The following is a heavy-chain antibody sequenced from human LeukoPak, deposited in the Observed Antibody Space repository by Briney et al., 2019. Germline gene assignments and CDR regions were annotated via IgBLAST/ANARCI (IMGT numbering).Heavy chain of an antibody. J-gene: IGHJ4*02. D-gene: IGHD6-13*01. CDR2: ISAYNGNT. CDR3: ARPRYSSSWYEDYAFDY. CDR1: GYTFTSYG. Sequence: ASVKVSCKASGYTFTSYGISWVRQAPGQGLEWMGWISAYNGNTNYAQKLQGRVTMTTDTSTSTAYMELRSLRSDDTAVYYCARPRYSSSWYEDYAFDYWGQGTLVTVSS. V-gene: IGHV1-18*01.